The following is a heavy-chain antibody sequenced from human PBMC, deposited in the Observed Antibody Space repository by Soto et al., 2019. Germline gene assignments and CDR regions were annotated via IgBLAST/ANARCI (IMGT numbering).Heavy chain of an antibody. CDR2: VSLTGDRT. CDR1: RFSFSSYE. Sequence: EVQLLESGGGLVQPGGSLRLSCVASRFSFSSYEMSWVRQAAGKGLEWVSRVSLTGDRTNYAGSVKGRFTVSRDNFKNTQYLEMDSLRPEHTAIYYCARGGGYCTPTSCAIDSWGRGTPVTVSS. J-gene: IGHJ4*02. V-gene: IGHV3-23*01. D-gene: IGHD2-8*01. CDR3: ARGGGYCTPTSCAIDS.